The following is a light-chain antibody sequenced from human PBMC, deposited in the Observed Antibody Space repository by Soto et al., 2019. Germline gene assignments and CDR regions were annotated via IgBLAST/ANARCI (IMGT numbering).Light chain of an antibody. V-gene: IGLV2-14*01. CDR1: SSDVGGYNY. J-gene: IGLJ1*01. Sequence: QSVLTQPASVSGSPGQSITISCTGTSSDVGGYNYVSWYQQHPGKAPELMIYDVSNRPSGVSNRFSGSKSGNTASLTISGLQAEDEADYYCSSYTSGSTLVFGTGTKV. CDR2: DVS. CDR3: SSYTSGSTLV.